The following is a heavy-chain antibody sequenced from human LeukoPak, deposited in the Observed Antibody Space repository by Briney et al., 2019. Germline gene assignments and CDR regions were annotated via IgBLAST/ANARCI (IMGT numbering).Heavy chain of an antibody. CDR3: AKDLKGIAAAGTDWFDP. CDR2: IQYDGGNK. J-gene: IGHJ5*02. Sequence: GGSLRLSCAASGFTFSSYGMHWVRQAPGKGLEWEAFIQYDGGNKYYADSVKGRFTISRDNSKNTLYLQMNSLRAEDTAVYYCAKDLKGIAAAGTDWFDPWGQGTLVTVSS. CDR1: GFTFSSYG. V-gene: IGHV3-30*02. D-gene: IGHD6-13*01.